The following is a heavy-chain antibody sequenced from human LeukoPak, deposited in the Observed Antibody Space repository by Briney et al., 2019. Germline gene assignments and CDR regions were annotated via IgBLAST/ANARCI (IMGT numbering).Heavy chain of an antibody. Sequence: PGRSLRLSCISSGLTYNRDWMGWLRQAPGKGLEWLAHIKPDESRIFYADSVKGRFAISGDNAKNSVYLQMNSLRAEDTAVYFCARLILWETSNAFDIWGQGTMVTVSS. CDR1: GLTYNRDW. V-gene: IGHV3-7*03. CDR2: IKPDESRI. CDR3: ARLILWETSNAFDI. J-gene: IGHJ3*02. D-gene: IGHD1-26*01.